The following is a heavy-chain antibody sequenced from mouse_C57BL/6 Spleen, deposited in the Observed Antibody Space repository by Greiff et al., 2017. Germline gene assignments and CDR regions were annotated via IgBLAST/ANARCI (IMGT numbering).Heavy chain of an antibody. CDR1: GYAFSSYW. CDR2: IYPGAGDT. J-gene: IGHJ2*01. V-gene: IGHV1-80*01. Sequence: VQLHQSGAELVKPGASVKISCKASGYAFSSYWMNWVKQRPGKGLEWIGQIYPGAGDTNYNGKFKGKATLTADKSSSTAYMQLSSLTYEDAAVYFGARREGLTPGFDYWGQGTTLTVSS. CDR3: ARREGLTPGFDY. D-gene: IGHD4-1*01.